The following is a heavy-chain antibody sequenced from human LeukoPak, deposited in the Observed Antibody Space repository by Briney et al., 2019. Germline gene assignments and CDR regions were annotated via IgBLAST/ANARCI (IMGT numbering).Heavy chain of an antibody. CDR1: GGTFSSYA. J-gene: IGHJ6*02. D-gene: IGHD2-2*01. CDR3: ARGPDIVVVPAATYYYYYGMDV. V-gene: IGHV3-30-3*01. CDR2: ISYDGSNK. Sequence: SCKASGGTFSSYAMHWVRQAPGKGLEWVAVISYDGSNKYYADSVKGRFTISRDNSKNTLYLQMNSLGAEDTAVYYCARGPDIVVVPAATYYYYYGMDVWGQGTTVTVSS.